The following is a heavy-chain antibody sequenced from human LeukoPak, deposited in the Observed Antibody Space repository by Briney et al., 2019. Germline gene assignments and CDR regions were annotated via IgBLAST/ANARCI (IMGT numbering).Heavy chain of an antibody. CDR3: ARDRPPFDY. Sequence: GGSLRLSCAASGFTFSSYAMHWVRQAPGKGLEWVAVISYDGSNKYYADSVKGRFTISRDNSKNTLYLQMNSLRAEDTAVYYCARDRPPFDYWGQGILVTVSS. J-gene: IGHJ4*02. CDR1: GFTFSSYA. CDR2: ISYDGSNK. V-gene: IGHV3-30-3*01.